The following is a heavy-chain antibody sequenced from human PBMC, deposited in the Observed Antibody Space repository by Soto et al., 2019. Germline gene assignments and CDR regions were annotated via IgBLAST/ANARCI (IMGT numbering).Heavy chain of an antibody. J-gene: IGHJ4*02. CDR1: GFTFSDYY. V-gene: IGHV3-11*01. Sequence: GGSLRLSCAASGFTFSDYYMSWIRQAPGKGLEWVSYISSSGSTIYYADSVKGRFTISRDNAKNSLYLQMNSLRAEDTAVYYCARTEISGYYLPYFDYWGQGTLVTVSS. D-gene: IGHD3-22*01. CDR3: ARTEISGYYLPYFDY. CDR2: ISSSGSTI.